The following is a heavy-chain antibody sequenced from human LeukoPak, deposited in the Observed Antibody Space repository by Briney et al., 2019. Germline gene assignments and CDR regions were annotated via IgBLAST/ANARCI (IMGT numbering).Heavy chain of an antibody. CDR3: ARDLTIVAYYYDSSGYPGYFDY. Sequence: PGGSLRLSCAASGFTFSSYSMNWVRQAPGKGLEWVSSISSSSSYIYYADSVKGRFTISRDNAKNSLYLQMNSLRAEDTAVYYCARDLTIVAYYYDSSGYPGYFDYWGQGTLVTVSS. CDR2: ISSSSSYI. CDR1: GFTFSSYS. D-gene: IGHD3-22*01. V-gene: IGHV3-21*01. J-gene: IGHJ4*02.